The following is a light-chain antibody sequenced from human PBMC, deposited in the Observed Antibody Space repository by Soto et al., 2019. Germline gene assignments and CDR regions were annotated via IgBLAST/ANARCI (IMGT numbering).Light chain of an antibody. CDR3: QQRSNWP. J-gene: IGKJ4*01. CDR1: QTVSSRY. Sequence: EIVLTQSPGTLSLSPGERATLSCRASQTVSSRYLAWFQHKPGQAPRLLIYGASNRATGIPARFSGSGSGTDFTLTISSLEPEDFAVYYCQQRSNWPFGGGTKVEIK. CDR2: GAS. V-gene: IGKV3-11*01.